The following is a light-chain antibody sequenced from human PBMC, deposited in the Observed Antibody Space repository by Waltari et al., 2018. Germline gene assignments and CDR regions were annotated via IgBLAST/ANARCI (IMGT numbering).Light chain of an antibody. CDR2: DSS. CDR1: QSVMNH. Sequence: EIVMTQSPATLSVSSGERATLSCRASQSVMNHVAWYQQKPGQAPRHLMCDSSIRATGIPPRFSGSESGTEFTLTISSLQSEDFAVYYCQQYHNWWTFGQGTKVEIK. CDR3: QQYHNWWT. V-gene: IGKV3-15*01. J-gene: IGKJ1*01.